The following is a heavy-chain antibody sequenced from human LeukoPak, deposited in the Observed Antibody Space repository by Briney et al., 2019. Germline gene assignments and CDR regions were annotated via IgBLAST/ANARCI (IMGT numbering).Heavy chain of an antibody. D-gene: IGHD6-6*01. CDR2: VSGGGDTT. CDR1: GSSFSSYA. V-gene: IGHV3-23*01. Sequence: GGSLRLSCAASGSSFSSYAMSWARQAPGKGLEWVSAVSGGGDTTYTADSVKGRFTISRDNSKNTIYLQMNTLITEDTALYYCAGISYSGTWPVGYWGQGTLVTVTA. J-gene: IGHJ4*02. CDR3: AGISYSGTWPVGY.